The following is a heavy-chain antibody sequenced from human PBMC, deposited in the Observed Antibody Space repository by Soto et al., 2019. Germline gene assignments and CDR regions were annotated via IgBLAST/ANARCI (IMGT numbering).Heavy chain of an antibody. CDR1: GYSFTSYW. V-gene: IGHV5-51*01. CDR2: VYPGDSDT. D-gene: IGHD4-17*01. CDR3: ARSDGDYVSFDY. J-gene: IGHJ4*02. Sequence: DSLTISCKGSGYSFTSYWIGLVRQMPGKGLEWMGIVYPGDSDTRYSPSFQGQVTISADKSISTAYLQWSSLKASDTAMYYCARSDGDYVSFDYWGQGTLVTVS.